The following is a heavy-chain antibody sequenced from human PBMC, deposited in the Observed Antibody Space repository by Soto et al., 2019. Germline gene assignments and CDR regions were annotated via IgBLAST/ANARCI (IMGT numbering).Heavy chain of an antibody. CDR1: GFTFSSYW. Sequence: GESLKISCAASGFTFSSYWMHWVRQAPGKGLVWVSRINSDGSSTSYADSVKGRFTISRDNAKNTLYLQMNSLRAEDTAVYYCARDIFGSSGYFLHYWGQGTLVTVSS. CDR3: ARDIFGSSGYFLHY. J-gene: IGHJ4*02. V-gene: IGHV3-74*01. D-gene: IGHD3-22*01. CDR2: INSDGSST.